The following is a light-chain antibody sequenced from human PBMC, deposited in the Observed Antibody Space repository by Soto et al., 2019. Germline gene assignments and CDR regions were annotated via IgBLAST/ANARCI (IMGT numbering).Light chain of an antibody. Sequence: TQSPGPLSLSPGERATLSCRASQSLNARYLAWYQVKPGQAHRLLIYGASTRATGIPARFSGSGSGTEFTLTISSLQSEDFAVYYCQQYNNWPRTFGQGTKVDIK. CDR2: GAS. J-gene: IGKJ1*01. CDR1: QSLNARY. V-gene: IGKV3-15*01. CDR3: QQYNNWPRT.